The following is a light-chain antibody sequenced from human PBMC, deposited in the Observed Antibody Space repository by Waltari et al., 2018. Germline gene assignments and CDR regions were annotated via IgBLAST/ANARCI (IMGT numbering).Light chain of an antibody. J-gene: IGKJ1*01. Sequence: DIQMTQSPSMLSASVGDRVTITCRASQTIRGWVVWYQLKPGLAPKLLIYDASNLGGRVPSRFSGSGFGTNFTLTISSLQPDDFATYYCQQYSSFSTFGLGTKV. CDR3: QQYSSFST. V-gene: IGKV1-5*01. CDR1: QTIRGW. CDR2: DAS.